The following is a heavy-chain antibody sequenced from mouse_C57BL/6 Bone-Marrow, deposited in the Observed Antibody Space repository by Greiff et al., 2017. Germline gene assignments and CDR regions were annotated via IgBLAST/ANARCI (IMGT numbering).Heavy chain of an antibody. CDR1: GFTFSDYY. D-gene: IGHD3-2*02. CDR2: INYDGSST. J-gene: IGHJ4*01. Sequence: DVKLVESEGGLVQPGSSMKLSCTASGFTFSDYYMAWVRQVPEKGLEWVANINYDGSSTYYLDSLKSRFIISRDNAKNILYLQMSSLKSEDTATYYCAREAASSGAMDYWGQGTSVTVSS. CDR3: AREAASSGAMDY. V-gene: IGHV5-16*01.